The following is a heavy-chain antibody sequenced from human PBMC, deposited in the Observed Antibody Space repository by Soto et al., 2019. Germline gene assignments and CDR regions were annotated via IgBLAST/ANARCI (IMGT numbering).Heavy chain of an antibody. CDR3: AKDLAEGVIAGAGGGFDY. D-gene: IGHD6-19*01. J-gene: IGHJ4*02. Sequence: QVQLVESGGGVVQPGRSLRLSCAASGFTFSSYGMHWVRQAPGKGLEWVAVISYDGSNKYYADSVKGRFTISRDNSKNPLYLQMNSLRAEDTAVYYCAKDLAEGVIAGAGGGFDYWGQGTLVTVSS. CDR1: GFTFSSYG. V-gene: IGHV3-30*18. CDR2: ISYDGSNK.